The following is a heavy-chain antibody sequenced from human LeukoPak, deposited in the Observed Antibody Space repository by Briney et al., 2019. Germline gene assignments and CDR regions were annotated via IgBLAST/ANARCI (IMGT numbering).Heavy chain of an antibody. CDR3: ASRGYFGYDYGNYFAN. D-gene: IGHD5-12*01. CDR2: ISAFNGDT. Sequence: GASVKVSCKASGDSFTSYGVFWVRQDPGQGLEWMGWISAFNGDTKNAQKFQDRITMTTETSTNTAYMELRSLKSDDTAVYYCASRGYFGYDYGNYFANWGQGMLVTVSS. V-gene: IGHV1-18*01. J-gene: IGHJ4*02. CDR1: GDSFTSYG.